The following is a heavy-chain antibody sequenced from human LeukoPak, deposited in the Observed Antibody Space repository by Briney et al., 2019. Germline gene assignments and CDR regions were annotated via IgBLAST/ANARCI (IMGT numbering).Heavy chain of an antibody. V-gene: IGHV4-34*01. CDR2: INHSGST. Sequence: SETLSLTCAVYGGSFSGYYWSWIRQPPGKGLEWIGEINHSGSTNYYPSLKSRVTISVDTSKNQFSLKLSSVTAADTAVYYCGYCSSTSCYTHGPYMDVWGKGTTVTVSS. J-gene: IGHJ6*03. CDR1: GGSFSGYY. D-gene: IGHD2-2*02. CDR3: GYCSSTSCYTHGPYMDV.